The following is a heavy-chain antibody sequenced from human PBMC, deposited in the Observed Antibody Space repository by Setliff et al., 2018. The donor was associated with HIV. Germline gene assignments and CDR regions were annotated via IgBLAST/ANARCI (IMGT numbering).Heavy chain of an antibody. D-gene: IGHD7-27*01. Sequence: ASVKVSCKASGYSFTDYFMHWVRQAPGQGLEWMGWISPNNGDKNIPQSFQGRVTMTRDTSINTAYMELNGLRSDDTAMYYCARQLSNSLDYWGQGTLVTVSS. CDR1: GYSFTDYF. J-gene: IGHJ4*02. CDR2: ISPNNGDK. CDR3: ARQLSNSLDY. V-gene: IGHV1-2*02.